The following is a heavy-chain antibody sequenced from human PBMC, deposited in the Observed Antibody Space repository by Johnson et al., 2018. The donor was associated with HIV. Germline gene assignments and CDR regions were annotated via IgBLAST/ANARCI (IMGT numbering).Heavy chain of an antibody. J-gene: IGHJ3*02. Sequence: QEQLVESGGGVVQPGRSLRLSCAASGFTLSYYGVHWVRQAPGKGLEWVAVISNDGSNKQYVESVKGRFTISRDNSKKMVNLQMNSLRAEDTAVYYCATSQSGAFDIWGQGTKVTVSS. D-gene: IGHD6-6*01. CDR3: ATSQSGAFDI. CDR2: ISNDGSNK. CDR1: GFTLSYYG. V-gene: IGHV3-30*03.